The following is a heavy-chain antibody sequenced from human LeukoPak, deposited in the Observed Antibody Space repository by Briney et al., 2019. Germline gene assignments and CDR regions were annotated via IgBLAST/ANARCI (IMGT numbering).Heavy chain of an antibody. V-gene: IGHV3-7*01. D-gene: IGHD3-10*01. Sequence: PGGSLRLTCAASGFTFSDYYMSRIRQAPGKGLEWVANIKQDGSEKYYVDSVMGRFTISRDNAKNSLYLQMNSLRVEDTAVYYCARSELGYNYYYMDVWGKGTTVTISS. CDR3: ARSELGYNYYYMDV. CDR2: IKQDGSEK. J-gene: IGHJ6*03. CDR1: GFTFSDYY.